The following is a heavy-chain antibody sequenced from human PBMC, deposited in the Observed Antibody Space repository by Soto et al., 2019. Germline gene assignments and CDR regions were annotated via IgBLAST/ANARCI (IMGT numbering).Heavy chain of an antibody. CDR2: ISADGSDK. D-gene: IGHD3-10*01. Sequence: QVQLVESGGGVVQPGRSLRLSCAASGFTFSNFGMHWVRQAPGKGLEWVAAISADGSDKYFSGSVKGRFTIARDNSKTGLLGQITRCKQEDTGVCSCGNGVDVARQALDYWGQGTLVTVSS. V-gene: IGHV3-30*03. CDR1: GFTFSNFG. CDR3: GNGVDVARQALDY. J-gene: IGHJ4*02.